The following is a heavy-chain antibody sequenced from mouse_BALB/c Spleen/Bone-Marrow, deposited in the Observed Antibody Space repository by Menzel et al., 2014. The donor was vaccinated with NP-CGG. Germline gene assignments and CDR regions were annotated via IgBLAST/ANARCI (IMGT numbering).Heavy chain of an antibody. V-gene: IGHV7-3*02. J-gene: IGHJ1*01. Sequence: EVKLVESGGGLVQPGGSLRLSCATSGFTFTDYYMSWVRQPPGKALEWLGFIRNKGEGYTTEYSASVKGRFTISRDNSQSILYLQMNTLRAEDSATYYCARDINYDIYWYFDVWGAGTTVTVSS. CDR3: ARDINYDIYWYFDV. CDR2: IRNKGEGYTT. CDR1: GFTFTDYY. D-gene: IGHD2-4*01.